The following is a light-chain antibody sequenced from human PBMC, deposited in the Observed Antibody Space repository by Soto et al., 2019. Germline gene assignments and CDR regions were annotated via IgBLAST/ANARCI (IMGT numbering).Light chain of an antibody. CDR1: QSLVAIDRSTY. Sequence: DVVLTQSPLSLSVTLGQPASISCRSSQSLVAIDRSTYLNWVQQRPGQSPRRLIYIVSNRDPGVPDSFSGSGSGYDFTLKISSVEAEDVGVYYCVQGTHWPFTFGQGTKMEI. CDR3: VQGTHWPFT. V-gene: IGKV2-30*01. J-gene: IGKJ2*01. CDR2: IVS.